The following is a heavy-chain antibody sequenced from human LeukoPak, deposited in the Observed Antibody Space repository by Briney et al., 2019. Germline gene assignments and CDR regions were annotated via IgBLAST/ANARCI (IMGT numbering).Heavy chain of an antibody. CDR3: AKGRVATPPFHAFDI. D-gene: IGHD5-12*01. Sequence: GGSLSLSCAASGFTFSSYSMNWVRQAPGKGLEWVSSISSGSSYIYYADSVKGRFTISRDNAKNSLYLQMNSLRAEDTAVYYCAKGRVATPPFHAFDIWGQGTMVTVSS. CDR2: ISSGSSYI. V-gene: IGHV3-21*01. J-gene: IGHJ3*02. CDR1: GFTFSSYS.